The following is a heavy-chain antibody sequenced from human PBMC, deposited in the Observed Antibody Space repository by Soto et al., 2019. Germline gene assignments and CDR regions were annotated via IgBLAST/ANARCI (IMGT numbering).Heavy chain of an antibody. V-gene: IGHV4-61*01. CDR3: ARFVRSCSGTTCYTRADV. CDR2: IYSSGST. Sequence: SETLSLTGTVSGGSVSSDTHYWSWIRQPPGKRLEWIGFIYSSGSTNYNPSLKSRVTISVDTSKNQFSLKLRSVIVADTAVYHCARFVRSCSGTTCYTRADVWGQGTTVTVSS. J-gene: IGHJ6*02. D-gene: IGHD2-2*02. CDR1: GGSVSSDTHY.